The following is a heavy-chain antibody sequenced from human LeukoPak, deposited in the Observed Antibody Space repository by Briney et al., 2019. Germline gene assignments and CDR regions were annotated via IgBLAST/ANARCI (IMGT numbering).Heavy chain of an antibody. CDR1: KFTFSNYG. CDR2: IWYDGSNK. CDR3: AREWDTAVAGRMNAFDI. V-gene: IGHV3-33*01. Sequence: PGGSRRPSCAASKFTFSNYGMHWVRQAPGKGLEWVAIIWYDGSNKYYADSVKGRFTISRDNSKNTLYLQMNSLRAEDTAVYYCAREWDTAVAGRMNAFDIWGQGTLVTVSS. D-gene: IGHD6-19*01. J-gene: IGHJ3*02.